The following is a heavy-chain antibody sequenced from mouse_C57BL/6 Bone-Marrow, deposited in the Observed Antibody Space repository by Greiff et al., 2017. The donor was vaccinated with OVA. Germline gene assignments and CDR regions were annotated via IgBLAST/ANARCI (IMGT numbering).Heavy chain of an antibody. CDR2: IDPNRGGT. J-gene: IGHJ4*01. Sequence: VQLQQPGAELVKPGASVKLSCKASGYTFTSYWMHWVKQRPGRGLEWIGRIDPNRGGTKYNEKFKSKATLTVDKPSSTAYMQRSSLTAEDSAVYYCVRPWYCSRMDYWGQGTAVPVSS. V-gene: IGHV1-72*01. CDR3: VRPWYCSRMDY. D-gene: IGHD6-1*01. CDR1: GYTFTSYW.